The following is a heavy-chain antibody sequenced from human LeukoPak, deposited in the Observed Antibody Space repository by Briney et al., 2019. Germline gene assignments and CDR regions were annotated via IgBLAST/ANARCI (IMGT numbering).Heavy chain of an antibody. V-gene: IGHV3-30*02. J-gene: IGHJ1*01. CDR1: GFTFSGSG. CDR3: AKGYSSSWYGGYFQH. CDR2: IRSDGSNK. Sequence: GGSLRLSCAASGFTFSGSGMHWVRQAPGKGLEWVAFIRSDGSNKYYADSVKGRFTISGDNSKNTLYLQMNSLRAEDTAVYYCAKGYSSSWYGGYFQHWGQGTLVTVSS. D-gene: IGHD6-13*01.